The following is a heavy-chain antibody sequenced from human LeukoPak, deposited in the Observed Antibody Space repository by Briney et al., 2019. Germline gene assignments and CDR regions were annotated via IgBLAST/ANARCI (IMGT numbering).Heavy chain of an antibody. CDR3: APGSPSTGYYYY. Sequence: SETLSLTCAVSGGSISSYYWSWIRQPAGKGLEWIGRISTGGTTNYNPSLTSRITMSVDTSKNQFSLKMTSVTAADTAVYFCAPGSPSTGYYYYWGQGTLVTVSS. J-gene: IGHJ4*02. CDR2: ISTGGTT. V-gene: IGHV4-4*07. D-gene: IGHD3-22*01. CDR1: GGSISSYY.